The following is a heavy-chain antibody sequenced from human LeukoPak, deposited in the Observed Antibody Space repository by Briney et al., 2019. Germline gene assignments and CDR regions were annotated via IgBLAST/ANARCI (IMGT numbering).Heavy chain of an antibody. D-gene: IGHD2-2*01. CDR3: AKDGPVVPAAMSLDP. Sequence: GGSLRLSCAASGFTFSSYWMSWVRQAPGKGLEWVANIKQDGSEKYYVDSVKGRFTISRDNAKNSLYLQMNSLRAEDTAVYYRAKDGPVVPAAMSLDPWGQGTLVTVSS. CDR1: GFTFSSYW. J-gene: IGHJ5*02. CDR2: IKQDGSEK. V-gene: IGHV3-7*01.